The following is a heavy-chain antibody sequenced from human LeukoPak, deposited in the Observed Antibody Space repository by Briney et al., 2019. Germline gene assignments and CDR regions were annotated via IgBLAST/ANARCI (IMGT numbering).Heavy chain of an antibody. V-gene: IGHV4-59*08. CDR1: GGSISSYY. Sequence: SETLSLTCTVSGGSISSYYWSWIRQPPGKGLEWIGYIYYSGSTNYNPSLKGRVTISVDTSKNQFSLKLSSVTAADTAVYYCASTAEGPKYYYDSSGYYPLDYWGQGTLVTVSS. CDR3: ASTAEGPKYYYDSSGYYPLDY. CDR2: IYYSGST. J-gene: IGHJ4*02. D-gene: IGHD3-22*01.